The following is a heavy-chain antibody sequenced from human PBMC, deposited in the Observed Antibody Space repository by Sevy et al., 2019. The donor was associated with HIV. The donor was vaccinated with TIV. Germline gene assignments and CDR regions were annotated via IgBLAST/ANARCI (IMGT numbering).Heavy chain of an antibody. J-gene: IGHJ5*02. Sequence: GGSLRLSCVASGFTFSGSAMHWVRQGSGKGLEWVGRIRNKTNNYATTYGASVKGRFTISRDDSTNTMFLQMNSLNTEGTARYYSTRRRTVMPGAPSKFDPWGQGTLVTVSS. V-gene: IGHV3-73*01. CDR2: IRNKTNNYAT. CDR1: GFTFSGSA. D-gene: IGHD3-16*01. CDR3: TRRRTVMPGAPSKFDP.